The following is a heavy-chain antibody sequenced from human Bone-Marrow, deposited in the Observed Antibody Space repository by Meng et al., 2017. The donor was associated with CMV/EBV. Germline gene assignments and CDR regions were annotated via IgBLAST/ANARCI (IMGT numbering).Heavy chain of an antibody. V-gene: IGHV4-39*06. CDR2: LSYGGSI. CDR3: AKIFPSDYYKYSMDV. CDR1: GASITSSSYF. D-gene: IGHD3-3*01. Sequence: SEPLSLTCTVSGASITSSSYFWDWIRQSPGKGLEWIGSLSYGGSIYYNSSLKSRVTISVDMSKNQITLRLTSGTAADTAVYYCAKIFPSDYYKYSMDVWGQGTTVTVSS. J-gene: IGHJ6*02.